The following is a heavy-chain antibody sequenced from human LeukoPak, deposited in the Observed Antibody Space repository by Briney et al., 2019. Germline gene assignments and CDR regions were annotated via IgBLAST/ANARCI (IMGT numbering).Heavy chain of an antibody. CDR1: GFTFSSYG. CDR3: AKDLVTGDYYYYYMDV. D-gene: IGHD4-23*01. Sequence: PGGSLRLSCAASGFTFSSYGIHWVRQAPGKGLEWVAVISYDGSNKYYADSVKGRFTISRDNSKNTLYLQMNSLRAEDTAVYYCAKDLVTGDYYYYYMDVWGKGTTVTVSS. V-gene: IGHV3-30*18. J-gene: IGHJ6*03. CDR2: ISYDGSNK.